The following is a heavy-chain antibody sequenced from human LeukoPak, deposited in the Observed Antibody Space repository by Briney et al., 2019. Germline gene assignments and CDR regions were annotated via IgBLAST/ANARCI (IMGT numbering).Heavy chain of an antibody. D-gene: IGHD2-21*02. CDR1: GGSISSGDYY. V-gene: IGHV4-30-4*01. Sequence: SETLSLTCTVSGGSISSGDYYWSWIRQPPGKGLEWIGYIYYSGSTYYNTSLKSRVSISVDTSKNQFSLKLSSVTAADTAVYYSASDERRGDSVMIDDCGHGTLVTVYS. J-gene: IGHJ4*01. CDR2: IYYSGST. CDR3: ASDERRGDSVMIDD.